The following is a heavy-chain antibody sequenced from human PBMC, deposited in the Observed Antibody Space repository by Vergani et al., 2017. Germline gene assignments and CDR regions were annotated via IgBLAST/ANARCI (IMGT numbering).Heavy chain of an antibody. CDR3: ARANRGVAGT. V-gene: IGHV1-3*01. CDR2: INAGNGNT. CDR1: GYTFTSYA. J-gene: IGHJ4*02. Sequence: QVQLVQSGAEVKKPGASVKVSCKASGYTFTSYAMHWVRQAPGQRLEWMGWINAGNGNTKYSQKFQGRVTITRDTSASTAYRELSSLRSEDTAVYYCARANRGVAGTWGQGTLVTVSS. D-gene: IGHD6-19*01.